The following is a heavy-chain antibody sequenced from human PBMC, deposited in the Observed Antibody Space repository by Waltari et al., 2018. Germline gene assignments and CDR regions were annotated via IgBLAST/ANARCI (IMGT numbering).Heavy chain of an antibody. D-gene: IGHD2-2*01. V-gene: IGHV4-31*01. Sequence: QVQLQESGPGRGKPSQTLSRTCTVSGCPISSRGHYGSWIRHHAGKGLEWLGYIYHSGSSYYDPSIKRLITISVDTTKNQFSLKLSSVAAAATAEYCCGRSSSRRATDYWGQGTLVTVSS. CDR2: IYHSGSS. CDR3: GRSSSRRATDY. J-gene: IGHJ4*02. CDR1: GCPISSRGHY.